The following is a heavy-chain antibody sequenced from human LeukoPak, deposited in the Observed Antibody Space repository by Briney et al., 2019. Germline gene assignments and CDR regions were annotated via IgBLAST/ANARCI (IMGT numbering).Heavy chain of an antibody. V-gene: IGHV4-39*01. D-gene: IGHD3-22*01. CDR1: GGSISSSSYY. CDR2: IYYSGST. CDR3: ARHHYDALYGMDV. Sequence: SETLSLTCTVSGGSISSSSYYWGWIRQPPGKGLEWIGSIYYSGSTNYNPSLKSRVTISVDKSKNQFSVKLSSVTAADTAVYYCARHHYDALYGMDVWGQGTTVTVSS. J-gene: IGHJ6*02.